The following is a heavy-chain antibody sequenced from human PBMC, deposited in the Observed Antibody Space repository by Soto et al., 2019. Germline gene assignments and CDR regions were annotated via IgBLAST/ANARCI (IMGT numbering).Heavy chain of an antibody. J-gene: IGHJ4*02. V-gene: IGHV4-30-2*01. D-gene: IGHD6-19*01. CDR3: ARAGGLGAVAADY. CDR2: IYHSGST. CDR1: GGSISSGGYS. Sequence: QLQLQESGSGRVKPSQTLSLTCAVSGGSISSGGYSWSWIRQPPGKGLEWIGYIYHSGSTYYNPPLQSRVTVEVARSENQFSLKLSSVTAADTAVYYCARAGGLGAVAADYWGQGTLVTVSS.